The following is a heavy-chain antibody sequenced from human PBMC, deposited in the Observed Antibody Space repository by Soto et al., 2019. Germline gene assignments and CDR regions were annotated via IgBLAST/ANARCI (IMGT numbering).Heavy chain of an antibody. V-gene: IGHV1-8*01. CDR2: MNPNSGNT. J-gene: IGHJ6*02. CDR3: ARARYDDGDQKGYYYYYGMDV. CDR1: GYTFTSYD. Sequence: QVQLVQSGAEVKKPGASVKVSCKASGYTFTSYDINWVRQATGQGLEWMGWMNPNSGNTGYAQKFQGRVTMTRNTSISTAYMELSSLRSEDTDVYYCARARYDDGDQKGYYYYYGMDVWGQGTTVTVSS. D-gene: IGHD4-17*01.